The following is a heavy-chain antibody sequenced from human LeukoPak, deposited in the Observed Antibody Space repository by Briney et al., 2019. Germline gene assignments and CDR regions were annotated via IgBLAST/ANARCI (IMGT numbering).Heavy chain of an antibody. V-gene: IGHV3-23*01. Sequence: HAGGSLRLSCAASGFTFSSYAMTWLRQAPGKGLEWVSGIHGSGGVTYYADSVKGRFTISRDNSKKTLHLQMNSLGVDDTAVYYCAKDPNGDYVGAFDSWGQGTMVTVS. CDR1: GFTFSSYA. CDR2: IHGSGGVT. D-gene: IGHD4-17*01. CDR3: AKDPNGDYVGAFDS. J-gene: IGHJ3*02.